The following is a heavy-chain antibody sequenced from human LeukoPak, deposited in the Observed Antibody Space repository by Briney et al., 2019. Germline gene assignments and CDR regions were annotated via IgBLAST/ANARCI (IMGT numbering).Heavy chain of an antibody. V-gene: IGHV1-24*01. J-gene: IGHJ4*02. D-gene: IGHD5-12*01. CDR3: ATTSWRGIYPFDY. CDR1: GYTLTELS. Sequence: GASVKVSCKVSGYTLTELSMHWVRQAPGKGLEWMGGFDPEDGETIYAQKYQGRVTMTEDTSTDTAYMELSSLRSEDTAVYYCATTSWRGIYPFDYWGQGTLVTVSS. CDR2: FDPEDGET.